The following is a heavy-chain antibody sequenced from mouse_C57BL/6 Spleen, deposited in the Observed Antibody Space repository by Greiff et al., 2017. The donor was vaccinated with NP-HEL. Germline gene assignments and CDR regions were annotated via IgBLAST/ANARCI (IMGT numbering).Heavy chain of an antibody. CDR2: INPNNGGT. V-gene: IGHV1-26*01. Sequence: EVQLQQSGPELVKPGASVKISCKASGYTFTDYYMNWVKQSHGKSLEWIGDINPNNGGTSYNQKFKGKATLTVDKSSSTAYMELRSLTSEDSAVYYGEREEYDDAMDYGGQGTSVNVSS. J-gene: IGHJ4*01. CDR1: GYTFTDYY. D-gene: IGHD2-10*02. CDR3: EREEYDDAMDY.